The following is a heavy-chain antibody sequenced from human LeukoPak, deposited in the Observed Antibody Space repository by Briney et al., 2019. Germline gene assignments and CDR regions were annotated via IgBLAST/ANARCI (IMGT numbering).Heavy chain of an antibody. J-gene: IGHJ4*02. CDR2: ISSSSSTI. CDR3: ARRYMVRGVFAFDC. D-gene: IGHD3-10*01. V-gene: IGHV3-48*01. Sequence: GGSLRLSCAASGFTFSNYSMNWVRQAPGKGLEWVSYISSSSSTIYYADSVKGRFTISRDNAKNSLYLQMNSLRAEDTAVYYCARRYMVRGVFAFDCWGQGTLVTVSS. CDR1: GFTFSNYS.